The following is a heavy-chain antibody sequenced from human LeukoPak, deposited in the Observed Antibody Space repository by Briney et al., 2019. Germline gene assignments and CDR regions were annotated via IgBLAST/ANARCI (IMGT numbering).Heavy chain of an antibody. CDR2: INGSGGST. V-gene: IGHV3-23*01. J-gene: IGHJ6*03. CDR1: GFTFSSYA. D-gene: IGHD3-3*01. Sequence: PGGSLRLSCAASGFTFSSYAMSWVRQAPGKELEWVSAINGSGGSTYYADSVKGRFTISRDNSKNTLYLQMNSLRAEDTAVYYCAKVNDFWSAVALYYYYMDVWGKGTTVTVSS. CDR3: AKVNDFWSAVALYYYYMDV.